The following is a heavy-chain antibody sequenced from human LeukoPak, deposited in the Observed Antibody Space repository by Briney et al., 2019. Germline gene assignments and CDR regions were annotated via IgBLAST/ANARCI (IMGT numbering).Heavy chain of an antibody. CDR3: ATEGLSGSYLGYYYYGMDV. CDR2: FDPEDGET. Sequence: ASVKVSCKVSGYTLTELSMHWVRQAPGKGLEWMGGFDPEDGETIYAQKFQGRVTMTEDTSTDTAYMELSSLRSEDTAVYYCATEGLSGSYLGYYYYGMDVWGQGTTVTVSS. CDR1: GYTLTELS. D-gene: IGHD1-26*01. J-gene: IGHJ6*02. V-gene: IGHV1-24*01.